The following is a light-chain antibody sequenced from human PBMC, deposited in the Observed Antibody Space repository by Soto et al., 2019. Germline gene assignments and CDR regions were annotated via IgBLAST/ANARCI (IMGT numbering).Light chain of an antibody. V-gene: IGKV3-11*01. CDR3: QQRANWPIT. Sequence: IVLTQSPDTLSLSPGERATLSCSASQSISSYLAWYQQKPGQAPRLLIYDASERATGIPARLSGGGSETDFTITISSLEPEDFGVYYCQQRANWPITFGQGTRLEIK. CDR1: QSISSY. CDR2: DAS. J-gene: IGKJ5*01.